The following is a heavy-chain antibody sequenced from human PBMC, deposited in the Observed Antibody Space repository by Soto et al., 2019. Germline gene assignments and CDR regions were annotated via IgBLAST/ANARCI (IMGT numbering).Heavy chain of an antibody. D-gene: IGHD5-12*01. CDR1: SGSISSSSYY. CDR2: ISYSGTT. J-gene: IGHJ5*02. Sequence: QLQLQESGPGLVKPSETLSLTCTVSSGSISSSSYYWGWIRQSPGKGLEWIGTISYSGTTYYNPSLKGRVTIAVDTSKNQFSLTLSSVTAADTAVYYCARRRGGVVATENWFDPWGQGTLVTVSS. V-gene: IGHV4-39*01. CDR3: ARRRGGVVATENWFDP.